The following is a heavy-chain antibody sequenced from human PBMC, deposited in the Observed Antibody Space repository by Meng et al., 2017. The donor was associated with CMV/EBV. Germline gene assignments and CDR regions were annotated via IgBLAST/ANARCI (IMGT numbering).Heavy chain of an antibody. CDR1: GGSIRSYY. J-gene: IGHJ5*02. CDR2: IYTRGRT. CDR3: ARSMVVAGDWFDP. D-gene: IGHD2-15*01. Sequence: PLQESGPGVVKPWGTLSLTCTVSGGSIRSYYWSWIRQPAGKGLEWIGRIYTRGRTNYNPSLKSRVTMSVDTSKNQFSLKLSSVTAAETAVYYCARSMVVAGDWFDPWGQGTLVTVSS. V-gene: IGHV4-4*07.